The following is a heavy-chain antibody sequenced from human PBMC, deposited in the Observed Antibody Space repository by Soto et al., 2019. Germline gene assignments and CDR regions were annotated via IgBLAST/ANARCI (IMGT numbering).Heavy chain of an antibody. CDR1: GFSLSTSGVG. V-gene: IGHV2-5*02. Sequence: QITLKESGPTLVKPTQTLTLTCTFSGFSLSTSGVGVGWIRQPPGKALEWLALIYWDDDKRYSPSLKSRLTITKDTSKNQVVLTMTNMDPVETATYYCAHRGLLLWFGELLYFDYWGQGTLVTVSS. CDR3: AHRGLLLWFGELLYFDY. CDR2: IYWDDDK. D-gene: IGHD3-10*01. J-gene: IGHJ4*02.